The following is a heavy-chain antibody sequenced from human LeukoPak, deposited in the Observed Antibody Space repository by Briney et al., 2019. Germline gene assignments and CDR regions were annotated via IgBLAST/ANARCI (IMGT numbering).Heavy chain of an antibody. CDR3: ARVGGLRGGIAVAGTYYFDY. CDR2: FDPEDGET. Sequence: ASVKVSCKVSGYTLTELSMHWVRQAPGKGLEWMGGFDPEDGETIYAQKFQGRVTITADKSTSTAYMELSSLRSEDTAVYYCARVGGLRGGIAVAGTYYFDYWGQGTLVTVSS. CDR1: GYTLTELS. D-gene: IGHD6-19*01. V-gene: IGHV1-24*01. J-gene: IGHJ4*02.